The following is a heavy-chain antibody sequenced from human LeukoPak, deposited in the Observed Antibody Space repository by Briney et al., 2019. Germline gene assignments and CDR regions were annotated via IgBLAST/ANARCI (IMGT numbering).Heavy chain of an antibody. J-gene: IGHJ4*02. CDR2: IYTTGTT. D-gene: IGHD6-13*01. Sequence: PGGSLRLSCAASGFTISYNYMTWVRQAPGKGLEWVSSIYTTGTTYYADSVKGRFTISRDSSKTTVFLQMNSQRAEDTAVYYCAKAGYSSSWYSSFDYWGQGTLVTVSS. CDR3: AKAGYSSSWYSSFDY. V-gene: IGHV3-53*01. CDR1: GFTISYNY.